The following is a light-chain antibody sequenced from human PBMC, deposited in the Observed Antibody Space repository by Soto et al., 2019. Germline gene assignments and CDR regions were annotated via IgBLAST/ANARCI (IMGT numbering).Light chain of an antibody. CDR3: QQYNNWPPWT. J-gene: IGKJ1*01. Sequence: EIVMTQSPATLSVSPGERATLSCRASQSVSSNLAWYQQKPGQAPRLLIYGASTRATGIPARFSGSGSGTEFPLTLSSLQSEDFAVYYCQQYNNWPPWTCGQGTKVEIK. V-gene: IGKV3D-15*01. CDR1: QSVSSN. CDR2: GAS.